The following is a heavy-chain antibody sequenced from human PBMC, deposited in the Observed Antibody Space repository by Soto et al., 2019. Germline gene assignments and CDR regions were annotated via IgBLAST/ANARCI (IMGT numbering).Heavy chain of an antibody. Sequence: QVQLVESGGGVAQPGRSLRLSCAASGFTFSSYAIHWVRQAPGKGLEWVSVISYDGSNKYYADSVKGRFTISRDNSNSTLALQMDSLRAEDTAVYYWARDLGYCSGGSCYRDAFDIWGQGTMVTVSS. CDR1: GFTFSSYA. J-gene: IGHJ3*02. V-gene: IGHV3-30-3*01. D-gene: IGHD2-15*01. CDR2: ISYDGSNK. CDR3: ARDLGYCSGGSCYRDAFDI.